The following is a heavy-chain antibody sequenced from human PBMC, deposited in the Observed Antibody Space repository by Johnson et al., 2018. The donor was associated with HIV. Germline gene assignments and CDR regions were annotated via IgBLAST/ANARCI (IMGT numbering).Heavy chain of an antibody. V-gene: IGHV3-30-3*01. CDR2: ISYDGSNK. CDR1: GFTFSSYA. D-gene: IGHD3-3*01. J-gene: IGHJ3*02. Sequence: QMQLVESGGGVVQPGRSLRLSCAASGFTFSSYAMHWVRQAPGKGLEWVAVISYDGSNKYYADSVKGRFTISRDNSKNTLYLQMNSLRAEDTAVYYCAKERSTYYNFWSGSAGNDAFDIWGQGTMVTVSS. CDR3: AKERSTYYNFWSGSAGNDAFDI.